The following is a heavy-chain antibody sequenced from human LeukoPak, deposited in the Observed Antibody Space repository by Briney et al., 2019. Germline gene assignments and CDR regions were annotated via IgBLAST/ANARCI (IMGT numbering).Heavy chain of an antibody. J-gene: IGHJ4*02. CDR1: GYSISSGYY. CDR2: IYHSGST. Sequence: SETLSLTCTVSGYSISSGYYWGWIRQPPGKGLEWIWSIYHSGSTYYNPSLKSRVTISVDTSKNQFSLKLSSVTAADTAVYYCARYYYDSSGYYYFDYWGQGTLVTVSS. V-gene: IGHV4-38-2*02. CDR3: ARYYYDSSGYYYFDY. D-gene: IGHD3-22*01.